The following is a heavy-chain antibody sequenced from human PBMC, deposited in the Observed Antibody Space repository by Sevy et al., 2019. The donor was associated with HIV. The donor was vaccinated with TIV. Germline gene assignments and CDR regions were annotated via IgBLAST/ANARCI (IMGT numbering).Heavy chain of an antibody. CDR3: AREPKTGIAVCCLYFDN. D-gene: IGHD6-19*01. Sequence: ASVKVSCKASGYTFTDSYLHWVRQAPGQGLEWMGWINPYSGATKYVQKFQDRVTMTRDKSISKAYMELSRLTYDDTAIYYGAREPKTGIAVCCLYFDNWGQGTLVTVSS. CDR2: INPYSGAT. J-gene: IGHJ4*02. CDR1: GYTFTDSY. V-gene: IGHV1-2*02.